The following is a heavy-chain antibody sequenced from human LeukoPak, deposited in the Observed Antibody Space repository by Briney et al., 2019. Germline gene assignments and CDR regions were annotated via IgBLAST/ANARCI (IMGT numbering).Heavy chain of an antibody. CDR2: MNPNSGNT. J-gene: IGHJ6*03. CDR3: ARDSGSGSYYPAYYYYMDV. CDR1: GYTFTSYD. V-gene: IGHV1-8*01. D-gene: IGHD3-10*01. Sequence: ASVKVSCKASGYTFTSYDINWVRQATGQGLEWMGWMNPNSGNTGYAQKFQGRVTMTRNTSISTAYMELSSLRSEDTAVYYCARDSGSGSYYPAYYYYMDVWGKGTTVTVSS.